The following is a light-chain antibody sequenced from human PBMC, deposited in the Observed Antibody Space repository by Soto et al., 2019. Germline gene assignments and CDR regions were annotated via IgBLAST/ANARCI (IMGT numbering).Light chain of an antibody. CDR1: QSVNSN. Sequence: EIVMTQSPATLSVSPGERVTFSCRASQSVNSNLAWFRQKPGQAPRLLIYGASSRATGVPATFSGSGSGTEFTLTISSLQSEDFAVYYCQQYNDWPRTFGQGTKVEV. J-gene: IGKJ1*01. CDR3: QQYNDWPRT. CDR2: GAS. V-gene: IGKV3-15*01.